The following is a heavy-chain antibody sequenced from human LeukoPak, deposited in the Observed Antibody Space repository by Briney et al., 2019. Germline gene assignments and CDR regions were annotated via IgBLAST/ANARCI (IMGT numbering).Heavy chain of an antibody. CDR3: ARGNGHASDI. V-gene: IGHV3-74*01. D-gene: IGHD2-8*01. CDR2: ITSDGSIT. CDR1: VFTFSKYL. Sequence: GGYLRLSCASSVFTFSKYLMHWVRQPPGKAMVCVSRITSDGSITSYADSVKGRFTISRDNAKNTLYLQMNSLRAEDRAVYYCARGNGHASDIWGQGTMVTVSS. J-gene: IGHJ3*02.